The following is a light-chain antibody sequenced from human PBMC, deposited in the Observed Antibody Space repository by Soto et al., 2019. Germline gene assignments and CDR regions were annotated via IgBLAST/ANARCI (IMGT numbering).Light chain of an antibody. CDR1: QSVKNNY. V-gene: IGKV3-20*01. CDR3: QQYGSTPLT. J-gene: IGKJ4*01. Sequence: EIVLKQSPDTLSLSPGERATLSCMASQSVKNNYLAWYQQKPGQPPRFLIYDASSRATGIPDRFSGSGSGTEFTLTISRLEPEDFAVSYCQQYGSTPLTFGGGTKVEIK. CDR2: DAS.